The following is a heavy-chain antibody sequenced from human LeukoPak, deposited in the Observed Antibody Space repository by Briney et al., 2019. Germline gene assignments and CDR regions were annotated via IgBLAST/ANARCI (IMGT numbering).Heavy chain of an antibody. J-gene: IGHJ6*02. V-gene: IGHV3-23*01. CDR3: ARETFYYGFDV. CDR1: GFTFSSYA. Sequence: GGSLRLSCAASGFTFSSYAMSWVRQAPGKGLEWVSAISGSGGATYYADSVKGRFTISRDNSQNTLYLQMSSLRAEDTAVYYCARETFYYGFDVWGQGTTVTVSS. CDR2: ISGSGGAT.